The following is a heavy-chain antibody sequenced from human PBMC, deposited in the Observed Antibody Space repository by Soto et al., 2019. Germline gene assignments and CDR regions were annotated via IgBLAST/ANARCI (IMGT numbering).Heavy chain of an antibody. Sequence: GGSLRLSCAASGFTFSSYTMNWVRQAPGKGLECVSSIGSTGGHTYYADSVKGRFTISRDNARNSLYLQMNSLRADDTAVYFCAATYSFAAYWGQGSLVTVSS. CDR3: AATYSFAAY. J-gene: IGHJ4*02. D-gene: IGHD5-12*01. CDR2: IGSTGGHT. CDR1: GFTFSSYT. V-gene: IGHV3-21*01.